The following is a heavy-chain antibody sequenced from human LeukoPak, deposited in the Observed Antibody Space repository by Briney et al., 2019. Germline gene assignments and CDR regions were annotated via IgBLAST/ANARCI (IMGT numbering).Heavy chain of an antibody. CDR2: ISSSSSYI. J-gene: IGHJ4*02. CDR3: AKDDHYYGSGSYFDY. D-gene: IGHD3-10*01. V-gene: IGHV3-21*04. Sequence: GGSLRLSCAASGFTFSSYSMNWVRQAPGKGLEWVSSISSSSSYIYYADSVKGRFTISRDNAKNSLYLQTNSLRAEDTAVYYCAKDDHYYGSGSYFDYWGQGTLVTVSS. CDR1: GFTFSSYS.